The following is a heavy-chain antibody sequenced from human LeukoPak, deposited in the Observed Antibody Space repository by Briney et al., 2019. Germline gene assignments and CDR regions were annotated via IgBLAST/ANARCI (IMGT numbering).Heavy chain of an antibody. J-gene: IGHJ4*02. CDR3: ARDQSSGWYEGQAQNY. Sequence: GGSLRLSCAAPGFTFSSYSMNWVRQAPGKGLEWVSYISSSSSTIYYADSVKGRFTISRDNAKNSLYLQMNSLRAEDTAVYYCARDQSSGWYEGQAQNYWGQGTLVTVSS. V-gene: IGHV3-48*04. CDR1: GFTFSSYS. D-gene: IGHD6-19*01. CDR2: ISSSSSTI.